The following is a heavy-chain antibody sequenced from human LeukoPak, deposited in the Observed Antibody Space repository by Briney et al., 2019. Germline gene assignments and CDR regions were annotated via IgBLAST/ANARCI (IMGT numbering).Heavy chain of an antibody. CDR3: ARARGVGVTTIIANWFDP. Sequence: SETLSLTCTVSGGSISSYYWSWIRQPPGKGLEWIGYIYYSGSTNYNPSLKSRVTISVDTSKNQFSLKLSSVTAADTAVYYCARARGVGVTTIIANWFDPWGQGTLVPVSS. CDR2: IYYSGST. CDR1: GGSISSYY. V-gene: IGHV4-59*01. J-gene: IGHJ5*02. D-gene: IGHD2-21*02.